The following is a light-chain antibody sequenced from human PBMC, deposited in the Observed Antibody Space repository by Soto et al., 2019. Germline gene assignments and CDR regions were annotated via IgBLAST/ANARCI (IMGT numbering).Light chain of an antibody. CDR3: SSYAGSNNFFYV. CDR2: EVS. CDR1: SSDVGAYNY. Sequence: QSARTQPPSASGSPGQSVTISCTGTSSDVGAYNYVSWYQQHPGKAPKLMIYEVSKRPSGVPDRFSGSKSGNTASLTVSGLQAEDEADYYCSSYAGSNNFFYVLGTGTKVTVL. J-gene: IGLJ1*01. V-gene: IGLV2-8*01.